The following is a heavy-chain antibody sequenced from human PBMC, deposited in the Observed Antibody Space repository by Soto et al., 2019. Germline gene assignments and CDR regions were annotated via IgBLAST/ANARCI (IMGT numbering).Heavy chain of an antibody. D-gene: IGHD2-21*02. CDR2: ISYTGYT. Sequence: VQLQGSGAGLLKPSQTLSLTCAVSGASVNSGDYYWSFIRQAPGKGLEWLAYISYTGYTYVNPSLKSRGSISLNTSRKQFSLTLTFVTEADTAMYFCVATGSTDDFWGRGTGVSVSS. J-gene: IGHJ2*01. V-gene: IGHV4-30-4*01. CDR3: VATGSTDDF. CDR1: GASVNSGDYY.